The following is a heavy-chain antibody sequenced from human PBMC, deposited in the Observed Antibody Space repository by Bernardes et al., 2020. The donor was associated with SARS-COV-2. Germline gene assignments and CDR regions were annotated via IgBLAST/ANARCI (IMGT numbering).Heavy chain of an antibody. J-gene: IGHJ4*02. CDR2: ISSSSNTI. CDR3: ARREYSSSSGDDY. Sequence: GSLRLSCAASGFTFSSYSMNWVRQAPGKGLEWVSYISSSSNTIYYADSVKGRFTISRDNAKNSLYLQMNSLRAEDTAVYYCARREYSSSSGDDYWGQGTLVTVSS. V-gene: IGHV3-48*04. CDR1: GFTFSSYS. D-gene: IGHD6-6*01.